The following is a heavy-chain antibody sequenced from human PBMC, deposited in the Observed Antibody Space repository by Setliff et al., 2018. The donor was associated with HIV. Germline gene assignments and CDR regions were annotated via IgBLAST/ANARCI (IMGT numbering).Heavy chain of an antibody. Sequence: ASVKVSCQASGYTFTTYGISWVRQAPGQGLEWMGWISVYNGNTHYGQKFQGRVIVTAETSTSTAYMELTSLRSDDTAVYYCASEGITMVRGAIIRSAFDIRGQGTTVTVSS. D-gene: IGHD3-10*01. J-gene: IGHJ3*02. CDR1: GYTFTTYG. CDR3: ASEGITMVRGAIIRSAFDI. V-gene: IGHV1-18*01. CDR2: ISVYNGNT.